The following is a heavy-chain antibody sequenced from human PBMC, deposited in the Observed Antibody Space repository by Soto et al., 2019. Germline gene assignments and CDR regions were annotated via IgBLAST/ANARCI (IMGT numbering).Heavy chain of an antibody. CDR3: ARDVGNYVPYYYGMDV. J-gene: IGHJ6*02. CDR1: EFTFNTYA. CDR2: IAYDGNDK. D-gene: IGHD1-7*01. V-gene: IGHV3-30*03. Sequence: QAQLVESGGGVVQPGRSLRLSCAASEFTFNTYAMHWVRQAPGKGLEWVAVIAYDGNDKNYADSVKGRFTISRDNSKNALYLQMTTLRPEDTAMYYCARDVGNYVPYYYGMDVWGQGTTVTVSS.